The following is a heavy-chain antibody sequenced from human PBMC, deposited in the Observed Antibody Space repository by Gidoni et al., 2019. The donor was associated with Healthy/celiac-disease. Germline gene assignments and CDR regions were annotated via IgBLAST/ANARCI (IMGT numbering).Heavy chain of an antibody. D-gene: IGHD6-13*01. CDR3: ARWQGSSWSSVFDY. V-gene: IGHV3-30*01. J-gene: IGHJ4*02. CDR2: ISYDGSNK. CDR1: GYPFSSYA. Sequence: QVQLAESGGGVVQPGRSLRLSCAASGYPFSSYAMPWVRQAPGKGLGWVAVISYDGSNKYYADSVKGRFTISRDNSKNTLYLQMNSLRAEDTAVYYCARWQGSSWSSVFDYWGQGTLVTVSS.